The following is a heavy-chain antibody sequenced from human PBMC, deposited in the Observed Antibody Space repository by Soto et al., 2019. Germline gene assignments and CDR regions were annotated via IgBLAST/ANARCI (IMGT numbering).Heavy chain of an antibody. D-gene: IGHD4-17*01. Sequence: PSETLSLTCTVSGDSIGSSRHYWGWIRQPPGRGLEWIGSMYYSGTTYYNLSLKSRVTISVDTSKKQFSLRLSSVTAADTAVYYCARHGDYVSALDYWGQGTLVTVSS. CDR3: ARHGDYVSALDY. V-gene: IGHV4-39*01. CDR2: MYYSGTT. J-gene: IGHJ4*02. CDR1: GDSIGSSRHY.